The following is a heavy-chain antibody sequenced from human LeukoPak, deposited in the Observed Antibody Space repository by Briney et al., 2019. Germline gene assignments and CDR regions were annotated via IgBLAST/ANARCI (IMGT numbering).Heavy chain of an antibody. CDR3: AAMIGYFDY. J-gene: IGHJ4*02. CDR2: MYTSGAT. Sequence: SETLSLTCTVSGGSVNSGNYYWSWIRQPAGKVMEWIGRMYTSGATNYNPSLKSRVSISRDTSKNQFSLKLNSVTAAHTAIYYCAAMIGYFDYWGQGILVTVSS. D-gene: IGHD3-22*01. CDR1: GGSVNSGNYY. V-gene: IGHV4-61*02.